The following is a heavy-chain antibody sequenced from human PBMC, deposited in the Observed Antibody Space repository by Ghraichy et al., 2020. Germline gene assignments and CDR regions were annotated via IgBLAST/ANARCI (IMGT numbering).Heavy chain of an antibody. J-gene: IGHJ4*02. D-gene: IGHD3-10*01. Sequence: SETLSLTCIVSGCSISSYYWNWVRQPPGKRLEWIGYFAYSGTTNYNPSLKSRVTISVDTSKTQFSLRLSSVTAADTAVYFCARGQGSGSYYNIDYWGKGTLVTVSS. CDR2: FAYSGTT. CDR1: GCSISSYY. CDR3: ARGQGSGSYYNIDY. V-gene: IGHV4-59*01.